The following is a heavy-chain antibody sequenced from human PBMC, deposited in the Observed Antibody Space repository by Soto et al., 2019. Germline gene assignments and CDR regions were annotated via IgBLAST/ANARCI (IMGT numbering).Heavy chain of an antibody. CDR2: IYDSGST. CDR1: GGSISRSTYY. D-gene: IGHD4-17*01. J-gene: IGHJ1*01. CDR3: ARLNDYVEFFQH. V-gene: IGHV4-39*01. Sequence: QLQLQESGPGLVNPSETLSLTCTVSGGSISRSTYYWGWIRQPPGKGLEWIGSIYDSGSTYYNPSLNSRVTISVDTPKNYFSLMLYSVTAADTAVYYCARLNDYVEFFQHWGQGPMVTVSS.